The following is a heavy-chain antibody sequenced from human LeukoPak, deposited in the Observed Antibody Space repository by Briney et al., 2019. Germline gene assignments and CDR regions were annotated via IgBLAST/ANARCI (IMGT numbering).Heavy chain of an antibody. V-gene: IGHV3-21*01. CDR2: ISSSSSYI. J-gene: IGHJ4*02. Sequence: PGGSLRLSCAASGFTFSSYSMNWVRQAPGKGLEQVSSISSSSSYIYYADSVKGRFTISRDNAKNSLYLQMNSLRAEDTAVYYCASPSYGDYRPVDYWGQGTLVTVSS. D-gene: IGHD4-17*01. CDR1: GFTFSSYS. CDR3: ASPSYGDYRPVDY.